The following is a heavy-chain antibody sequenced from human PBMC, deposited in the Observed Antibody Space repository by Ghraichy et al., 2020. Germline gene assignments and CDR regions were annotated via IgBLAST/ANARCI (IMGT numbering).Heavy chain of an antibody. J-gene: IGHJ4*02. D-gene: IGHD6-19*01. CDR2: ITWNSAST. Sequence: GESLNISCAASGFTFSGYAMSWVRQAPGKGLEWVSTITWNSASTSYADSVKGRSTISRDNYKNAVYLQVTSLREDDTAVFFCAKTGDSGWFYDYWGRGTLVTVSS. CDR1: GFTFSGYA. V-gene: IGHV3-23*01. CDR3: AKTGDSGWFYDY.